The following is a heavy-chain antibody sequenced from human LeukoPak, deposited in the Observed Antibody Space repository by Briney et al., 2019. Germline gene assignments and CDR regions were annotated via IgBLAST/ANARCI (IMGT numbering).Heavy chain of an antibody. D-gene: IGHD2-15*01. CDR2: ISYDGSNK. CDR3: AKSKGGSCDY. CDR1: GFTFSSYA. Sequence: GGSLRLSCAASGFTFSSYAMHWVRQAPGKGLEWVAVISYDGSNKYYADSVKGRFTISRDNSKNTLYLQMNSLRAEDTAVYYCAKSKGGSCDYWGQGTLVTVSS. J-gene: IGHJ4*02. V-gene: IGHV3-30*04.